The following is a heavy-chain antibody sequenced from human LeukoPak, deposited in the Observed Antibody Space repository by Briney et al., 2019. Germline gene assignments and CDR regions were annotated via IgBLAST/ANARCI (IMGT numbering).Heavy chain of an antibody. Sequence: PSETLSLTCTVSGGSISSYYWSWIRQPPGKGLKWIGYIYYSGSTSYSPSLRSRVTISVDTSKNQFSLKPSSVTAADTAVYYCARETSQKGAHYMDVWGKGTTVTTSS. D-gene: IGHD3-16*01. V-gene: IGHV4-59*01. J-gene: IGHJ6*03. CDR3: ARETSQKGAHYMDV. CDR2: IYYSGST. CDR1: GGSISSYY.